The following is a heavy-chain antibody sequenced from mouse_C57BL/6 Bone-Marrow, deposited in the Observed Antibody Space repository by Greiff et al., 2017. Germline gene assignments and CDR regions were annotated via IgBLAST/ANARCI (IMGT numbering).Heavy chain of an antibody. Sequence: DVKLVESGGGLVQPGGSLSLSCAASGFTFTDYYMSWVRQPPGKALEWLGFIRNKANGYTTEYSASVKGRFTISRDNSQSILYLQMNALRAEDSATYYCASHADSAGYHPYYAMDYWGQGTSVTVSS. CDR3: ASHADSAGYHPYYAMDY. CDR1: GFTFTDYY. V-gene: IGHV7-3*01. CDR2: IRNKANGYTT. J-gene: IGHJ4*01. D-gene: IGHD3-2*02.